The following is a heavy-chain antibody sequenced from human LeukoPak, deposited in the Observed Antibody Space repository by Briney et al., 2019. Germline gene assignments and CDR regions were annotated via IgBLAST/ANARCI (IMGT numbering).Heavy chain of an antibody. CDR3: ARALVRYSSSSGFDY. Sequence: GASVKVSCKASGYTFTGYYMHWVRQAPGQGLEWMGWINPNSGGTNYAQKFQGRVTMTRDTSISTAYMELSRLRSDDTAVYYCARALVRYSSSSGFDYWGQGTLVTVSS. CDR2: INPNSGGT. D-gene: IGHD6-6*01. J-gene: IGHJ4*02. V-gene: IGHV1-2*02. CDR1: GYTFTGYY.